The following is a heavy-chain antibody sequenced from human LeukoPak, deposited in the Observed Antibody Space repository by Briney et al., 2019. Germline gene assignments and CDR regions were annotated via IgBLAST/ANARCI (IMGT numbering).Heavy chain of an antibody. V-gene: IGHV4-39*01. J-gene: IGHJ4*02. CDR1: GGSIRSSYYY. Sequence: SETLSLTCTVSGGSIRSSYYYWGWIRQPPGKGLEWLGSIYDSGSTYYNPSLKSRVTISVDTSKNQFSLKLNSVTAADTAVYYCARGQHYYDSSGYYLWYFDYWGQGTLVTVSS. CDR3: ARGQHYYDSSGYYLWYFDY. D-gene: IGHD3-22*01. CDR2: IYDSGST.